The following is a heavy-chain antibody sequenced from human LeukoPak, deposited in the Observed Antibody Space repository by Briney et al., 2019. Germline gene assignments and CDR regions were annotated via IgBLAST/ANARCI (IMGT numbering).Heavy chain of an antibody. CDR3: AKASYYYDSSDRFDY. D-gene: IGHD3-22*01. CDR1: GFTFSSYA. CDR2: TSGSGDNT. Sequence: GGSLRLSCAASGFTFSSYAMSWVRQAPGKGLEWVSATSGSGDNTYYADSMKGRFTISRDNSKNTLSLQMNSLRAEDTAVYYCAKASYYYDSSDRFDYWGQGTLVTVSS. V-gene: IGHV3-23*01. J-gene: IGHJ4*02.